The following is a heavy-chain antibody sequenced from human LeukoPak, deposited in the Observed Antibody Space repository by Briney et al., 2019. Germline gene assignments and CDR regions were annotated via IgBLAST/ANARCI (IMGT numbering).Heavy chain of an antibody. CDR1: GGSISSYY. Sequence: PSETLSLTCTVSGGSISSYYWSWIRQPPGKGLEWIGYIYYSGSTNYNPSLKSRVTISVDTSKNQFSLKLSSVTAADTAVYYCARDLRDIVVVPAANWFDPWGQGTLVTVSS. V-gene: IGHV4-59*12. CDR2: IYYSGST. D-gene: IGHD2-2*01. J-gene: IGHJ5*02. CDR3: ARDLRDIVVVPAANWFDP.